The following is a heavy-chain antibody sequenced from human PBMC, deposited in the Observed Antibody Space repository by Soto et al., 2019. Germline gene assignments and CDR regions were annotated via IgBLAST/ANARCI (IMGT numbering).Heavy chain of an antibody. CDR3: ARVGYDSSGYYFYAMDV. D-gene: IGHD3-22*01. J-gene: IGHJ6*02. CDR1: GFILSGYD. V-gene: IGHV3-13*05. CDR2: IGTAGDP. Sequence: GGSLRLSCVASGFILSGYDMHWVRQATGEGLEWVSAIGTAGDPYYSGSVKGRFTISRGNAENSVYLQMNSLRAGDTAVYYCARVGYDSSGYYFYAMDVWGPGTTVTVSS.